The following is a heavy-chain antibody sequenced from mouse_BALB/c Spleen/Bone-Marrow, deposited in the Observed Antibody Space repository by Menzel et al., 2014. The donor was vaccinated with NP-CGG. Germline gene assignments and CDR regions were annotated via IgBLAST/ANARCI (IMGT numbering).Heavy chain of an antibody. Sequence: VHVKQSGAELVKPGASVKLSCTASGFNIKDTYMHWVKQRPEQGLEWIGRIDPANGNTKYDPKFQGKATITADTSSNTAYLQLSSLTSEDTAVYYCARGGSSYGWYFDVWGAGTTVTVSS. CDR2: IDPANGNT. V-gene: IGHV14-3*02. CDR1: GFNIKDTY. D-gene: IGHD1-1*01. J-gene: IGHJ1*01. CDR3: ARGGSSYGWYFDV.